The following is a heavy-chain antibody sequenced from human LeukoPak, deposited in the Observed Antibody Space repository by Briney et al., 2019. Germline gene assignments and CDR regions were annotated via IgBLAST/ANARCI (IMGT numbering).Heavy chain of an antibody. CDR3: AKKGGLVSEGNWFDP. D-gene: IGHD6-19*01. V-gene: IGHV1-69*06. Sequence: GASVKVSCKASGYTFTGYDINWVRQATGQGLEWMGGIIPIFGTANYAQKFQGRVTITADKSTSTAYMELSSLRSEDTAVYYCAKKGGLVSEGNWFDPWGQGTLVTVSS. J-gene: IGHJ5*02. CDR2: IIPIFGTA. CDR1: GYTFTGYD.